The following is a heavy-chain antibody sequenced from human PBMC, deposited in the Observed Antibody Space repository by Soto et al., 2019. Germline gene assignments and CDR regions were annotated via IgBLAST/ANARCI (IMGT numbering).Heavy chain of an antibody. D-gene: IGHD2-8*02. CDR2: ISWKSGSI. V-gene: IGHV3-9*01. Sequence: EVQLVESGGGLVQPGRSLRLSCAASGFTFGDYAMPGVRQVPGKGLGWVSGISWKSGSIGYADSVKGRFTISRDNAKNSLYLQMNSLRVEDTALYYCAKSTGGTANGMDVWGQGTTVTVSS. CDR1: GFTFGDYA. CDR3: AKSTGGTANGMDV. J-gene: IGHJ6*02.